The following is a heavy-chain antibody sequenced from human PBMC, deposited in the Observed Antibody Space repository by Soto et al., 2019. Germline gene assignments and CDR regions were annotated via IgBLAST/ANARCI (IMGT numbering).Heavy chain of an antibody. J-gene: IGHJ4*02. Sequence: LSGPASGVSCSGYGINWGRQAQEKGLEWVSSISSSSSYIYYADSVKGRFTISRDNAKNSLYLQMNSLRAEDTAVYYCARDQEGQYSSSSFDYWGQGTLVSGSS. CDR2: ISSSSSYI. CDR3: ARDQEGQYSSSSFDY. CDR1: GVSCSGYG. V-gene: IGHV3-21*01. D-gene: IGHD6-6*01.